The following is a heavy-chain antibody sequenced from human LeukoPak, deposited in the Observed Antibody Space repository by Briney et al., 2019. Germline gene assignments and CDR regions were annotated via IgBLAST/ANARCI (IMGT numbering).Heavy chain of an antibody. CDR3: ARSPYTPTGDYFDY. J-gene: IGHJ4*02. Sequence: GGSLRLSCAASGFTFSSYSMNWVRQAPGKGLEWVSYISSSSSTIYYADSVKGRFTISRDNAKNSLYLQMNSLRAEDTAVYYCARSPYTPTGDYFDYWGQGTLVTVSS. V-gene: IGHV3-48*01. D-gene: IGHD1-14*01. CDR2: ISSSSSTI. CDR1: GFTFSSYS.